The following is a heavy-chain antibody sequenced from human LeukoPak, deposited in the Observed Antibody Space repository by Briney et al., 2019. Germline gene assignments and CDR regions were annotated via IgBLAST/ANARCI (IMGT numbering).Heavy chain of an antibody. J-gene: IGHJ3*02. CDR3: AGVAYGSGSYWEQIYAFDI. D-gene: IGHD3-10*01. CDR2: IIPIFGTA. Sequence: SVKVSCKASGGTFSSYAISWVRQAPGQGLEWMGRIIPIFGTANYAQKFQGRVTITTDESTSTAYMELSSLRSEDPAVYYCAGVAYGSGSYWEQIYAFDIWGQGTMVTVFS. CDR1: GGTFSSYA. V-gene: IGHV1-69*05.